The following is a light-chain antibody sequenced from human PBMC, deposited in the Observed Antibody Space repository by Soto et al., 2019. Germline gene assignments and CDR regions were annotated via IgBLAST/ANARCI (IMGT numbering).Light chain of an antibody. CDR2: WSS. CDR3: QKYKGLPFT. J-gene: IGKJ3*01. Sequence: DIEMTQSPDSLSVSLGERATINCRSSQSVLHSSNGNNYIAWYQQKPGQPPKLLIYWSSTRESGVPDRFIGSGSGQDSTLTVRSLQPEDWAFYNCQKYKGLPFTFGPGT. CDR1: QSVLHSSNGNNY. V-gene: IGKV4-1*01.